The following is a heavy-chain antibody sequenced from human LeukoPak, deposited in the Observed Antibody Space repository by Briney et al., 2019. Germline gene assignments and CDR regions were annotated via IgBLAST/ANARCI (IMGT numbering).Heavy chain of an antibody. Sequence: GGSLRPSCAASGFTFDDYGMSWVRQAPGKGLEWVSGINWNGGSTGYADSVKGRFTISRDNAKNSLYLQMNSLRAEDTALYYCARVYYYDSSGYLDGLDYWGQGTLVTVSS. CDR1: GFTFDDYG. V-gene: IGHV3-20*04. CDR2: INWNGGST. D-gene: IGHD3-22*01. J-gene: IGHJ4*02. CDR3: ARVYYYDSSGYLDGLDY.